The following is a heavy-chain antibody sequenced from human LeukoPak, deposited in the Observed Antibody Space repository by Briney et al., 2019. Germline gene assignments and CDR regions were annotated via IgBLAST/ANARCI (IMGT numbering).Heavy chain of an antibody. CDR2: ISADNGNT. CDR1: GYTFTSYG. D-gene: IGHD3-10*01. CDR3: ARAGGLGGNFDY. J-gene: IGHJ4*02. Sequence: ASVKVSCKASGYTFTSYGISWVQQAPGQGLEWMGWISADNGNTNYAQKLQGRVTMTTDTSTSTAYMDLRSLRSDDTAVYYCARAGGLGGNFDYWGQGTLVTVSS. V-gene: IGHV1-18*01.